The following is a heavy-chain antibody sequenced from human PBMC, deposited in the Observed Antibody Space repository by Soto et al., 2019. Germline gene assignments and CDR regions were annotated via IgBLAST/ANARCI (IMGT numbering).Heavy chain of an antibody. CDR1: GHTFSTSA. J-gene: IGHJ4*02. CDR3: TNVLDY. V-gene: IGHV3-73*01. Sequence: GGSLRLSCAASGHTFSTSALQCVRQASGKGLEWFGRIRGKANNDATAYAASVKGRFTISIDDSENRGYLEMNSLKTEDTPLYFCTNVLDYWGPGTLVTVSS. CDR2: IRGKANNDAT. D-gene: IGHD1-1*01.